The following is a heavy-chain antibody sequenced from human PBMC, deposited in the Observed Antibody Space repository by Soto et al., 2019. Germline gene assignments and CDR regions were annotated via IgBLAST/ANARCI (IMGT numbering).Heavy chain of an antibody. J-gene: IGHJ6*03. CDR3: AKDRLDIVATIGWGYYYMDV. CDR1: GFTFSSYG. CDR2: ISYDGSNK. V-gene: IGHV3-30*18. D-gene: IGHD5-12*01. Sequence: QVQLVESGGGVVQPGRSLRLSCAASGFTFSSYGMHWVRQAPGKGLEWVAVISYDGSNKYYADSVKGRFTISRDNSKNTLYLQMNSLRAEDTAVYYCAKDRLDIVATIGWGYYYMDVWGKGTTVTVSS.